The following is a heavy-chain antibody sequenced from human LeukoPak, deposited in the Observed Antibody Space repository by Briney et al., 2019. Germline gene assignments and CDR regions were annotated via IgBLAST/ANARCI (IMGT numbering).Heavy chain of an antibody. CDR3: ARRSSGSPAYYFDY. J-gene: IGHJ4*02. CDR2: INSDGSTT. Sequence: PGGSLRLSCAASGFTFSSYWMHWVRQAPGKGLVWVSRINSDGSTTNYADYVKGRFTISRDNAKNTLYLQMNSLRAEDTAVYYCARRSSGSPAYYFDYWGQGTLVTVSS. V-gene: IGHV3-74*01. CDR1: GFTFSSYW. D-gene: IGHD1-26*01.